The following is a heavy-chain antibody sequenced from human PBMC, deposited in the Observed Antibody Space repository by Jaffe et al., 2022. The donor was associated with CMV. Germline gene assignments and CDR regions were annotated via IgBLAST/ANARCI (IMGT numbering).Heavy chain of an antibody. CDR3: AGLTTDSGIYSASSEYFQH. CDR1: GGSVNPYY. Sequence: QVHLRQSGPGLVKPSETLSLTCNVSGGSVNPYYWSWIRQPPGGGLEWIGFIYYSGATNYNPSLENRITISIDTSKNQFSLTLTSVTAADTAVYYCAGLTTDSGIYSASSEYFQHWGQGTLVSVSS. V-gene: IGHV4-59*02. J-gene: IGHJ1*01. D-gene: IGHD1-26*01. CDR2: IYYSGAT.